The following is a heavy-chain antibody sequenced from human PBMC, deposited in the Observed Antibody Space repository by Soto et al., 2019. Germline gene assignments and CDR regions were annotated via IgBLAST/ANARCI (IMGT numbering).Heavy chain of an antibody. CDR1: GYTLDTHA. V-gene: IGHV1-18*01. D-gene: IGHD2-8*01. J-gene: IGHJ2*01. CDR2: IGAIVYGDGT. Sequence: QGQVVQSEVEVKRPGASVRISCKASGYTLDTHAMTWVRQAPGQGLELMGWIGAIVYGDGTNYAQKLQGRLTMAGDTSPTTVYVDLRSLRSDDTAVYYFARGTKGGGGRNFDLWGRGTLGVVSS. CDR3: ARGTKGGGGRNFDL.